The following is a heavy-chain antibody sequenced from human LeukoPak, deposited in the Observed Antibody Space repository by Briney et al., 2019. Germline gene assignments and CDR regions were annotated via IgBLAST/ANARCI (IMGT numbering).Heavy chain of an antibody. CDR3: ARRSYYDSSGYYY. CDR2: IYPGDSDT. Sequence: GESLQISCQGSGYSFTSYWIGWVRQMPGKGLEWMGIIYPGDSDTRYSPSFQGQVTISADKSISTAYLQWSSLKASDTAMYYCARRSYYDSSGYYYWGQGTLVTVSS. J-gene: IGHJ4*02. V-gene: IGHV5-51*01. CDR1: GYSFTSYW. D-gene: IGHD3-22*01.